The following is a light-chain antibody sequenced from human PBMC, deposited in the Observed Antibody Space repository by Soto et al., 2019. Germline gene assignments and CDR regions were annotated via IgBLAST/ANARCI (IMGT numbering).Light chain of an antibody. CDR1: SSNIGAGYD. CDR2: GNS. V-gene: IGLV1-40*01. J-gene: IGLJ1*01. Sequence: QLVLTQPPSVSGAPGRRVTISCTGSSSNIGAGYDVHWYQQLPGTAPKLLIYGNSNRPSGVPDRFSGSKSGTSASLAITGLQAEDEADYYCQSYDSSLIVFGTGTKLTVL. CDR3: QSYDSSLIV.